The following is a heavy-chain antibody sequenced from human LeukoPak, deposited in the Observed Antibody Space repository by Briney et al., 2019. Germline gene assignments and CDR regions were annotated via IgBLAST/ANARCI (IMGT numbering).Heavy chain of an antibody. J-gene: IGHJ4*02. Sequence: SETLSLTCTVSGGSISSYYWSLIRQPPGKGMEWIGYIYYSGSTNYNPSLKSRVTILVDTSKNQFSLKLSSVTAADTAVYYCARAPSGSYSPWGQGTLVTVSS. V-gene: IGHV4-59*01. CDR1: GGSISSYY. D-gene: IGHD1-26*01. CDR2: IYYSGST. CDR3: ARAPSGSYSP.